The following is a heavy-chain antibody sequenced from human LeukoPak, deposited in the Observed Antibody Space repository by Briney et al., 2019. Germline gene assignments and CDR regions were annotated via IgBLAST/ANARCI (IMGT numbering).Heavy chain of an antibody. J-gene: IGHJ4*02. CDR1: GGSISSSNW. CDR3: ARERRQLVFDY. V-gene: IGHV4-4*02. D-gene: IGHD6-13*01. Sequence: SETLSLTCAVSGGSISSSNWWSWVRLPPGKGLEWIGEIYHSGSTNYNPSLKSRVTISVDKSENQFSLKLSSVTAADTAVYYCARERRQLVFDYWGQGTLVTVSS. CDR2: IYHSGST.